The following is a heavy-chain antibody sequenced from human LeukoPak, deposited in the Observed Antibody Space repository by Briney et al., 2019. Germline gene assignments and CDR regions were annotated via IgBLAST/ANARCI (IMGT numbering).Heavy chain of an antibody. CDR3: ARRRYYDGSGYLE. D-gene: IGHD3-22*01. J-gene: IGHJ1*01. CDR1: GDSVSRSDSY. Sequence: SETLSLTCSVSGDSVSRSDSYWDWIRQPPGKGLQWIGTIYYSGRTYYSPSLKSRVTMSVDTSNNQFSLNLRSVTAADPAVYYCARRRYYDGSGYLEWGQGTLLSVSS. V-gene: IGHV4-39*01. CDR2: IYYSGRT.